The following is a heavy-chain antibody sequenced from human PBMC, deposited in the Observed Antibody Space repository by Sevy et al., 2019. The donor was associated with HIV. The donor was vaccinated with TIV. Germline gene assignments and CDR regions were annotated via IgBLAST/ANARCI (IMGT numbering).Heavy chain of an antibody. Sequence: GGFLRLSCAASGFTFSSYGMHWVRQAPGKGLEWVAVIWYDGSNKYYADSVKGRFTISRDNSKNMLYLQMNSLRAEDTAVYYCASAFQYYDSSGYYSYYFDYWGQGTLVTVSS. D-gene: IGHD3-22*01. CDR3: ASAFQYYDSSGYYSYYFDY. CDR1: GFTFSSYG. CDR2: IWYDGSNK. J-gene: IGHJ4*02. V-gene: IGHV3-33*01.